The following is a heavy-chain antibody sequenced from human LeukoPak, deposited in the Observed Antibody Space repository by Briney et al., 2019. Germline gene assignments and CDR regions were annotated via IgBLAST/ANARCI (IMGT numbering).Heavy chain of an antibody. CDR2: MNPNSGNT. D-gene: IGHD6-19*01. J-gene: IGHJ4*02. Sequence: ASVKVSCKASGYTFTSCDINWVRQATGQGLEWIGWMNPNSGNTGYGQRFQGRVTMTRDNSISTAYMELSNLRSEDTAIYYCTRGSSGRRDYWGQGTLVTVSS. CDR1: GYTFTSCD. V-gene: IGHV1-8*01. CDR3: TRGSSGRRDY.